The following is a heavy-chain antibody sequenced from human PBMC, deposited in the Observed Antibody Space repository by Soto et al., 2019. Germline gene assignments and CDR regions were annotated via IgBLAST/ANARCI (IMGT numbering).Heavy chain of an antibody. J-gene: IGHJ3*02. CDR2: IYYSGST. Sequence: QVQLQESGPGLVKPSETLSLTCTVSGGSISSYYWSWIRQPPGKGLEWIGYIYYSGSTNYNPSLRSRVTISVDTSKNQFSLKLSSVTAADTAVYYCARDYHSGGAFDIWGQGKMVTVSS. CDR1: GGSISSYY. CDR3: ARDYHSGGAFDI. D-gene: IGHD1-26*01. V-gene: IGHV4-59*01.